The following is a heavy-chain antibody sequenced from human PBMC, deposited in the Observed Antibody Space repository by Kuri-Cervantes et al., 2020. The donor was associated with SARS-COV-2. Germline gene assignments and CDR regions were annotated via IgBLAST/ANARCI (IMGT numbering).Heavy chain of an antibody. CDR2: INHSGST. D-gene: IGHD5-18*01. V-gene: IGHV4-34*01. CDR1: GGSFSGYY. Sequence: SQTLSLTCAVYGGSFSGYYWSWIRQPPGKGLEWIGEINHSGSTNYNPSLKSRVTISVDTSKNQFSLKLSSVTAADTAVYYCATEEYSYGSLLLDYWGQGTLVT. CDR3: ATEEYSYGSLLLDY. J-gene: IGHJ4*02.